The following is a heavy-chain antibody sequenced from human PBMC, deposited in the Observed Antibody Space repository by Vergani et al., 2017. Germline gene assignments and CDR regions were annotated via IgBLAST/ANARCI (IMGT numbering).Heavy chain of an antibody. CDR3: TTDSRGYTGVFFVY. CDR1: GFSFPGYA. D-gene: IGHD5-12*01. V-gene: IGHV3-23*01. J-gene: IGHJ4*02. Sequence: EVQLLESGGGLVQPGGSLRLSCEASGFSFPGYAMSWVRQAPGKGLEWVSSVSGISATPYYADSVEGRFIISRDNSKNTLDLQMNSLRADETAVYYCTTDSRGYTGVFFVYWGQGTLAAVSS. CDR2: VSGISATP.